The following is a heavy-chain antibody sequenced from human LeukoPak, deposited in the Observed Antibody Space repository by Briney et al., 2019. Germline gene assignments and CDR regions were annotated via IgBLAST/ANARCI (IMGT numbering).Heavy chain of an antibody. CDR1: GYTFTGYY. V-gene: IGHV1-2*02. CDR2: INPNTGGT. CDR3: ARGPSHGAFDI. J-gene: IGHJ3*02. Sequence: GAAVKVSCKASGYTFTGYYMHWVRQAPGQGFEWMGWINPNTGGTNYAQKFQSRVTLTRDTSISTAYMDLSRLSSDDTAVYYCARGPSHGAFDIWGQGTMVTVSS.